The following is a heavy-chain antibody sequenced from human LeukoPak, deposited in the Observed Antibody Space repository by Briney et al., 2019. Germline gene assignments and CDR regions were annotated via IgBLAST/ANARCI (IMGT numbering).Heavy chain of an antibody. V-gene: IGHV3-23*01. CDR1: GFTVSSNY. J-gene: IGHJ4*02. Sequence: PGGSLRLSCAASGFTVSSNYMSWVRQAPGKGLEWVSAISGSGGSTYYADSVKGRFTISRDNSKNTLYLQMNSLRAEDTAVYYCAKLSTYYYDSSGYCFDYWGQGTLVTVSS. CDR3: AKLSTYYYDSSGYCFDY. D-gene: IGHD3-22*01. CDR2: ISGSGGST.